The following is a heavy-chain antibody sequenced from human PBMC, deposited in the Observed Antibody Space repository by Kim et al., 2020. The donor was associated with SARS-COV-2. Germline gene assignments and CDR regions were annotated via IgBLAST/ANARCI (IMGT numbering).Heavy chain of an antibody. V-gene: IGHV3-23*01. CDR3: AKDQGYSEKHGMDV. CDR1: GFTFSSYA. D-gene: IGHD5-18*01. CDR2: ISGSGGST. J-gene: IGHJ6*02. Sequence: GGSLRLSCAASGFTFSSYAMSWVRQAPGKGLEWVSAISGSGGSTYYADSVKGRFTISRDNSKNTLYLQMNSLRAEDTAVYYCAKDQGYSEKHGMDVWGQGTTVTVSS.